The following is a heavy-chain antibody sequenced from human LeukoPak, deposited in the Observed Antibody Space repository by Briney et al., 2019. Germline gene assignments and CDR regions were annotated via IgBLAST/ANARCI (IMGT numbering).Heavy chain of an antibody. CDR3: AKDRGSGTYYLIPDY. J-gene: IGHJ4*02. V-gene: IGHV3-30*02. Sequence: PGGSLKLSCETSGFLFSGFGMHWVRQSPGKGLEWIAFISYDGSKKYYGDSVKGRFTISRESSKNILYLQMNALTTEDTAVYYCAKDRGSGTYYLIPDYWGQGTLVIVSS. CDR2: ISYDGSKK. CDR1: GFLFSGFG. D-gene: IGHD3-10*01.